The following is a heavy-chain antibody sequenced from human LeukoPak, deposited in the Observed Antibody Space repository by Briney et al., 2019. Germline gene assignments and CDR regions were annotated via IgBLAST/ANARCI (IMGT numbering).Heavy chain of an antibody. J-gene: IGHJ4*02. D-gene: IGHD3-10*01. CDR2: ISSGGVLR. V-gene: IGHV3-30*01. CDR1: GFTFINFA. CDR3: ATDSTYYYDSGSSGPHSFDT. Sequence: GGSLRLSCAASGFTFINFAMHWVRQAPGKGLGWVSIISSGGVLRYYADSVKGRFTISRDNSKNTLYLQLDSLRPEDTAVYFCATDSTYYYDSGSSGPHSFDTWGQGTLVTVSS.